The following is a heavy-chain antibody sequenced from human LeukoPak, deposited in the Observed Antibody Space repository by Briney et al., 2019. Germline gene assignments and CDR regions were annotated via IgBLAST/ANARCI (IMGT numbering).Heavy chain of an antibody. J-gene: IGHJ4*02. Sequence: SETLSLTCTVSGGSISSYYWSWIRQPPGKGLEWIGYIYYSGSTNYNPSLKSRVTISVDTSKNQFSLKLSSVTAADTAVYYCARERYSSGWYRDYFDYWGQGTLVTVSS. CDR2: IYYSGST. CDR3: ARERYSSGWYRDYFDY. D-gene: IGHD6-19*01. CDR1: GGSISSYY. V-gene: IGHV4-59*01.